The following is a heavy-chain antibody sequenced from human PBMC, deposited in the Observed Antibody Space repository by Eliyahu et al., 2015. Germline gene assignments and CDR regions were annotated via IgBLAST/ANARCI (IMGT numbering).Heavy chain of an antibody. CDR3: AFAGFYDMDV. J-gene: IGHJ6*02. Sequence: EMQLVESGGGLVQPGGSLRLSCAASGFTFNXSGMSWVRQAPGKGLGWLANIKXDGSEGYYVDSVKGRFTISRDNAKNSLYLQMNSLRAADTAVYYCAFAGFYDMDVWGQGTTVTVSS. CDR2: IKXDGSEG. V-gene: IGHV3-7*01. CDR1: GFTFNXSG.